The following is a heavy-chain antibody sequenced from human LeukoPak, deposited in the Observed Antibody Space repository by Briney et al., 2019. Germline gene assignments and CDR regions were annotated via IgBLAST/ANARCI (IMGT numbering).Heavy chain of an antibody. V-gene: IGHV3-20*04. J-gene: IGHJ4*02. CDR1: GFTFDDYG. D-gene: IGHD2-21*01. CDR2: INWNGGST. CDR3: ARAFKYSMSGYYFDY. Sequence: GGSLRLSCAASGFTFDDYGMSWVRQAPGKGLEWVSGINWNGGSTGYADSVKGRFTISRDNAKDSLYLQMNSLRAEDTALYYCARAFKYSMSGYYFDYWGQGTLVTVSS.